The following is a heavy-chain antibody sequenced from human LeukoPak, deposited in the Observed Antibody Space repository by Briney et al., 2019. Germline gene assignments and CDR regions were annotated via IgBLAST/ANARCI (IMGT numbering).Heavy chain of an antibody. V-gene: IGHV4-61*01. CDR1: GGSISSSSYY. J-gene: IGHJ4*02. CDR2: IYYSGST. D-gene: IGHD4-11*01. Sequence: SETLSLTCTVSGGSISSSSYYWSWIRQPPGKGLEWIGYIYYSGSTNYNPSLKSRVTISVDTSKNQFSLKLSSVTAADTAVYYCARVVGYSTVDYWGQGTLVTVSS. CDR3: ARVVGYSTVDY.